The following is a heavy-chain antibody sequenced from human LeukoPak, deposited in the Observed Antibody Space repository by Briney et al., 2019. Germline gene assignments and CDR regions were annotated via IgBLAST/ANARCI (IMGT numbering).Heavy chain of an antibody. CDR1: GYTXTSYY. D-gene: IGHD6-19*01. V-gene: IGHV1-46*01. CDR3: ARDGRYSSGWSFDY. CDR2: INPSGGST. Sequence: GASVKVSCKASGYTXTSYYIHWVRQAPGQGLEWMGIINPSGGSTTYAQKFQGRVTMTRDTSTSTVAMELTSLGSEDTAVYYCARDGRYSSGWSFDYWGQGTLVTVSS. J-gene: IGHJ4*02.